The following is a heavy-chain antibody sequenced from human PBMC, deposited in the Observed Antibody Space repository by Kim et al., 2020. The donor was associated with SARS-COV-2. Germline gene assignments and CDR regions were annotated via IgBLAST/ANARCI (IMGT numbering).Heavy chain of an antibody. Sequence: SETLSLTCTVSGDSISSSSYYWGWIRQPPGTGLEWIGSIYYSGSTYYSPSLKSRVTISIDTSENRFSLKLTSVTAADTAVYYCARGTQTGTTSLTFWGQGTLVTVSS. V-gene: IGHV4-39*01. CDR2: IYYSGST. CDR1: GDSISSSSYY. J-gene: IGHJ4*02. CDR3: ARGTQTGTTSLTF. D-gene: IGHD1-7*01.